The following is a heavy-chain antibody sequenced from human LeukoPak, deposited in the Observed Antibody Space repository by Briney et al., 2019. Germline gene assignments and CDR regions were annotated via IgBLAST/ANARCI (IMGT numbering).Heavy chain of an antibody. CDR3: ARDPYSGSYGPYYYYYMDV. J-gene: IGHJ6*03. V-gene: IGHV3-21*01. CDR1: GFTFSNYN. D-gene: IGHD1-26*01. CDR2: ITSGGSYI. Sequence: GGSLRLSCAASGFTFSNYNMNWVRQAPGKVLEWVSSITSGGSYIFYADSVKGRFTISRDNAKNSLYLQMNSLGPGDTAVYFCARDPYSGSYGPYYYYYMDVWGKGTTVTVAS.